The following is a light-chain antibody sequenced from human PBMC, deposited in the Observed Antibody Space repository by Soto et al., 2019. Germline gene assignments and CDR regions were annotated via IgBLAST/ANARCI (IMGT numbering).Light chain of an antibody. Sequence: QSALTQPASVSGSGGQSITISCSGTMRDVGAYNLVSWYQQHPGTAPKLIIYEVRNRPSGISSRFSGSRSGITASLTISGLQPEDEGGYYCSAYTARSTLVFGGGTKLTVL. CDR3: SAYTARSTLV. J-gene: IGLJ3*02. CDR2: EVR. V-gene: IGLV2-14*01. CDR1: MRDVGAYNL.